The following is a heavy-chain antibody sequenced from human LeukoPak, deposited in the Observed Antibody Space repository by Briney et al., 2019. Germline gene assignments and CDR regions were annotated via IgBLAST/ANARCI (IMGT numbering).Heavy chain of an antibody. Sequence: SETLSLTCTVSGGFISDYSWSRIRQPPGKGLEWIGNIYYSGSANHNPSLKSRVTISRDTSKNQFSLKLTSVTTADTAVYYCARAGGVKTAALDLDYWGQGTLVTVSS. V-gene: IGHV4-59*01. J-gene: IGHJ4*02. CDR1: GGFISDYS. CDR3: ARAGGVKTAALDLDY. CDR2: IYYSGSA. D-gene: IGHD6-25*01.